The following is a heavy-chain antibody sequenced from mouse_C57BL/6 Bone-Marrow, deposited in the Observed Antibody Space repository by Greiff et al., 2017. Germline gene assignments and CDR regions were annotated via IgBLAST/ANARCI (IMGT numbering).Heavy chain of an antibody. D-gene: IGHD2-4*01. CDR2: ISNGGGST. Sequence: EVQLVASGGGLVQPGGSLKLSCAASGFTFSDYYMYWVRQTPEKRLEWVAYISNGGGSTYYPDTVKGRFTISRDNAKNTLYLQMSRLKSEDTAMYYCARPGGYYDWVWFAYWGQGTLVTVSA. J-gene: IGHJ3*01. CDR3: ARPGGYYDWVWFAY. V-gene: IGHV5-12*01. CDR1: GFTFSDYY.